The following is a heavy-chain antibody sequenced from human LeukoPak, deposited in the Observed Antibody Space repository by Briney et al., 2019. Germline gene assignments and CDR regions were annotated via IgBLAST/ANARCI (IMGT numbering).Heavy chain of an antibody. CDR3: ARDIAGGYHRPY. J-gene: IGHJ4*02. D-gene: IGHD3-22*01. CDR1: GGSISSGGYY. V-gene: IGHV4-31*03. CDR2: IYYSGST. Sequence: SQTLSLTCTVSGGSISSGGYYWSWIRQHPGKGLEWIGYIYYSGSTYYNPSLKSRVTISVDTSKNQFSLKLSSVTAADTAVYYCARDIAGGYHRPYWGQGTLVTVSS.